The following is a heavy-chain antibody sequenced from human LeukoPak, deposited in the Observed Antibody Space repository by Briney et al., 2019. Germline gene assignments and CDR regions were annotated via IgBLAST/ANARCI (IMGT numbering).Heavy chain of an antibody. CDR1: GFTFNSYA. J-gene: IGHJ4*02. CDR2: ISGSGGTP. CDR3: AKKSEPRLYYGSGSYLTN. V-gene: IGHV3-23*01. D-gene: IGHD3-10*01. Sequence: GGSLRLSCAASGFTFNSYAMGWVRQAPGEGLEWVSAISGSGGTPYYADSVKGRFTISRDNSKNTMYLQMNSLRAEDTAVYYCAKKSEPRLYYGSGSYLTNWGQGTLVTVSS.